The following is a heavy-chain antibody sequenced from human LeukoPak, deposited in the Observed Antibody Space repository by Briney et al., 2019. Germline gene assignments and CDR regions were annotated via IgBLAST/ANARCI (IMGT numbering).Heavy chain of an antibody. V-gene: IGHV1-2*06. D-gene: IGHD5-24*01. CDR2: INPNTGGT. CDR1: GYTFTGYY. CDR3: ARVGDGLNDAFDI. Sequence: AXVKVPCKASGYTFTGYYMNWVRQAPGQGLEWLGRINPNTGGTNFAQSLQGRVTMNRDTSITTAYMEWSRLRSDDTAVYYCARVGDGLNDAFDIWGQGTMVTVSS. J-gene: IGHJ3*02.